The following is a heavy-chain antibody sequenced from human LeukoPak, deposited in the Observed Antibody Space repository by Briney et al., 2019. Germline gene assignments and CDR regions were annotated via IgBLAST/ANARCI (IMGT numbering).Heavy chain of an antibody. CDR1: GFTFSSYS. CDR3: AKEPRHCRGDCFSLLDY. D-gene: IGHD2-21*02. V-gene: IGHV3-23*01. Sequence: GGSLRLSCAASGFTFSSYSMSWVRQAPGKGLEWVSLISGSGDNTYYADSVKGRFTISRDNSKNTLYLQMNSLRAEDTAVFYCAKEPRHCRGDCFSLLDYWGQGTLVTVSS. J-gene: IGHJ4*02. CDR2: ISGSGDNT.